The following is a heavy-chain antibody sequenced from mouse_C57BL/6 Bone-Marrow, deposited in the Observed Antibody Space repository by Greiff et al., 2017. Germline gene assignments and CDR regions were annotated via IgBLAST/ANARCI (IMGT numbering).Heavy chain of an antibody. Sequence: VQLQQSGPELVKPGDSVKISCKASGYSFTGYFMNWVMPSHGKSLEWIGRINPYNGDTFSNQKFKGKATCTVDKSSSTAHMELRSLTSEDSAFYYCARDGYYVVWGTWTTVTVSS. CDR1: GYSFTGYF. CDR3: ARDGYYVV. J-gene: IGHJ1*03. D-gene: IGHD2-3*01. V-gene: IGHV1-20*01. CDR2: INPYNGDT.